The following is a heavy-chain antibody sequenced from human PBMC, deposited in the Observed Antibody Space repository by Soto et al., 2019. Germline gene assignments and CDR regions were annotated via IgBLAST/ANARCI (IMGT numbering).Heavy chain of an antibody. CDR1: GYTFSTYG. D-gene: IGHD6-13*01. CDR3: ARVFGSIAAAGTGLSGMDV. Sequence: ASVKVSCKASGYTFSTYGMHWVRQAPGQSLEWMGWLNGGTGQTRYSQKFQGRVTITADESTSTAYMELSSLRSEDTAVYYCARVFGSIAAAGTGLSGMDVWGQGTTVTVSS. CDR2: LNGGTGQT. J-gene: IGHJ6*02. V-gene: IGHV1-3*01.